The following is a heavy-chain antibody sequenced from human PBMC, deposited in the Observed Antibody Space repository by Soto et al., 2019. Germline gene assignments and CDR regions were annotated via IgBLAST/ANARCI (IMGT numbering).Heavy chain of an antibody. CDR2: ISAYNGNT. D-gene: IGHD3-10*01. CDR3: AFCSFGSGSYYVHNWFDP. Sequence: QVQLVQSGAEVKKPGASVKVSCKASGYTFTSYGISWVRQAPGQGLEWMGWISAYNGNTNYAQKLQGRVTMPTDTSTSTAYMQLRSLRSDYTAVYYCAFCSFGSGSYYVHNWFDPWGHGTLVTVSS. CDR1: GYTFTSYG. J-gene: IGHJ5*02. V-gene: IGHV1-18*01.